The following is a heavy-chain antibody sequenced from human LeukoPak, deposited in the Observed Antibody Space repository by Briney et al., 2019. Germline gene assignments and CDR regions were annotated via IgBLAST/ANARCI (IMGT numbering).Heavy chain of an antibody. V-gene: IGHV3-15*01. Sequence: KSGGSLRLSCAASGFTFSNAWMSWVRQAPGKGLEWVGRIKSKTDGGTTDYAAPVKGRFTISRDDSKNTLYLQMNSLKTEDTAVYYCTTDPSYGNVYYYYYYMDVWGKGTTVTISS. D-gene: IGHD5-18*01. J-gene: IGHJ6*03. CDR3: TTDPSYGNVYYYYYYMDV. CDR2: IKSKTDGGTT. CDR1: GFTFSNAW.